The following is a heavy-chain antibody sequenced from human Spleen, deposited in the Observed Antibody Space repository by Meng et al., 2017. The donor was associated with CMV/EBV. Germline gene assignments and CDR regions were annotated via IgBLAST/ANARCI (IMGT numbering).Heavy chain of an antibody. J-gene: IGHJ5*02. CDR1: GFTFSSYA. V-gene: IGHV3-23*01. CDR3: GRGQQTFDP. D-gene: IGHD1-1*01. CDR2: ISGSGGST. Sequence: LGLSCAASGFTFSSYAMSWVRRAPGKGLEWVSTISGSGGSTYYVDSVKGRFTISRDNSKNTLYLQMNSLRAEDTAVYYCGRGQQTFDPWGQGTLVTVSS.